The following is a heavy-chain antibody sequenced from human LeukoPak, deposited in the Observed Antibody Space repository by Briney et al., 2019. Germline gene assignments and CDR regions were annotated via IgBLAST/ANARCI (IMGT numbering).Heavy chain of an antibody. Sequence: SETLSLTCAVYGGSFSGYYWSWIRQPPGKGLEWIGEIKHSGSTNYNPSLKSRVTISVDTSKNQFSLKLSSVTAADTAVYYCARGLRYYGSGSYYNGGGYFDYWGQGTLVTVSS. J-gene: IGHJ4*02. CDR1: GGSFSGYY. V-gene: IGHV4-34*01. CDR3: ARGLRYYGSGSYYNGGGYFDY. CDR2: IKHSGST. D-gene: IGHD3-10*01.